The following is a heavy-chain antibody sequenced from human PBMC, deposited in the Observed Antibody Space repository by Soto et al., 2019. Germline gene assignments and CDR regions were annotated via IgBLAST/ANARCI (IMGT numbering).Heavy chain of an antibody. Sequence: ASVKLSCKASGYTFTSYGISWVRQAPGQGLEWMGWISAYNGNTNYAQKLQGRVTMTTDTSTSTAYMELRSLRSDDTAVYYCARGLPYSSGWYMMDYWGQGTLVTVSS. V-gene: IGHV1-18*01. D-gene: IGHD6-19*01. CDR1: GYTFTSYG. J-gene: IGHJ4*02. CDR2: ISAYNGNT. CDR3: ARGLPYSSGWYMMDY.